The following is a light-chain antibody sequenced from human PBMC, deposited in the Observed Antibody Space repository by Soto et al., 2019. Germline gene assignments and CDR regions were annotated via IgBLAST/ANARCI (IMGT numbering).Light chain of an antibody. Sequence: DTQMTQSPSTLSASVGDRVTITCPASQSISSWLAWYQQKPGKAPTLLINKASSLESGVPSRFSGSGSGTEFTLTISSLQPDDFATYYCQHFNSYPWTFGQGTKVDI. CDR3: QHFNSYPWT. J-gene: IGKJ1*01. V-gene: IGKV1-5*03. CDR2: KAS. CDR1: QSISSW.